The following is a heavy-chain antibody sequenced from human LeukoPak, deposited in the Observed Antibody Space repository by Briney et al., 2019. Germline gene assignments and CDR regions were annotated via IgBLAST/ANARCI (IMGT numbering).Heavy chain of an antibody. CDR2: FDPEDGET. CDR1: GYTLTELS. J-gene: IGHJ4*02. CDR3: ATPIVGGSYFGY. D-gene: IGHD1-26*01. V-gene: IGHV1-24*01. Sequence: ASVKVSCKVSGYTLTELSMHWVRQAPGKGLEWMGGFDPEDGETIYAQKFQGRVTMTEDTSTDTAYMELSSLRSEDTAVYYCATPIVGGSYFGYWGQGTLVTVSS.